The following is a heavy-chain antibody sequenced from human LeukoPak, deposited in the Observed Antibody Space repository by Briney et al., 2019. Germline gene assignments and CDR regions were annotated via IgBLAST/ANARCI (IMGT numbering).Heavy chain of an antibody. Sequence: SETLSLTCTVSGVFVSSYYWSWIRQSPEKGLEWIGYWTPSGSTHNKPSLNSRVTISVDTSKNQFSLKLTSVTAADTAVYYCASGVEAVADPSGAFDIWGQGTMVTVSS. V-gene: IGHV4-59*02. CDR1: GVFVSSYY. D-gene: IGHD6-19*01. CDR2: WTPSGST. J-gene: IGHJ3*02. CDR3: ASGVEAVADPSGAFDI.